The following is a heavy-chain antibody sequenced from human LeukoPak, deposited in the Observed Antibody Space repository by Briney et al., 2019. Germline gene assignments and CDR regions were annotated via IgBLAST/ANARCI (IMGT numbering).Heavy chain of an antibody. D-gene: IGHD2-21*02. J-gene: IGHJ4*02. CDR3: ASTCGGDCSCFDY. V-gene: IGHV3-30*04. CDR2: ISYDVSNK. CDR1: GFTFSSYA. Sequence: PGRSLRLSCAASGFTFSSYAMQWVRQARGKGRGWVAVISYDVSNKYYADSVKGRFTISRDNSKNPLYLQMNSLRAEDTAVYYCASTCGGDCSCFDYWGQGTLVTVSS.